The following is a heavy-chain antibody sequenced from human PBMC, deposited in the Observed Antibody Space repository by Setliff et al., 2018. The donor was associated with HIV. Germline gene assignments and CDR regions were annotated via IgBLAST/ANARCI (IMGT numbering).Heavy chain of an antibody. Sequence: AGGSLRLSCAASGFTFSNAWMNWVRQAPGKGLEWVGRIKSKTDGGTTDYAAPVKGRFTISRDDSKNTLYLQMNSLKTDDTAVYYCTTDLGGSYHGWNYWGQGTLVTVSS. D-gene: IGHD1-26*01. CDR1: GFTFSNAW. J-gene: IGHJ4*02. CDR2: IKSKTDGGTT. V-gene: IGHV3-15*07. CDR3: TTDLGGSYHGWNY.